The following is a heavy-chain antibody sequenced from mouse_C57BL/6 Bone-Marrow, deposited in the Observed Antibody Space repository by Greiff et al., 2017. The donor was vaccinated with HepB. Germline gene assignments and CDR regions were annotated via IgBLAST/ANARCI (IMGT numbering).Heavy chain of an antibody. CDR3: ASLYDYDSFDY. Sequence: QVQLQQPGAELVKPGASVKLSCKASGYTFTSYWMQWVKQRPGQGLEWIGEIDPSDSYTNYNQKFKGKATLTVDTSSSTAYMQLSSLTSEDSAVYYCASLYDYDSFDYWGQGTTLTVSS. V-gene: IGHV1-50*01. CDR2: IDPSDSYT. D-gene: IGHD2-4*01. CDR1: GYTFTSYW. J-gene: IGHJ2*01.